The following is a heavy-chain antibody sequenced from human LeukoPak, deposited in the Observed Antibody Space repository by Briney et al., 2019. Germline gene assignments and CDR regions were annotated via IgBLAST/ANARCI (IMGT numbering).Heavy chain of an antibody. CDR1: GFTFSDYI. CDR2: IGIDSGNT. J-gene: IGHJ4*02. CDR3: ARDYKYAFDN. D-gene: IGHD5-24*01. Sequence: GGSLRLSCAASGFTFSDYIMNWVRQAPGKGLEWISYIGIDSGNTNYADSVKGRFTISGDKAKNSLYLQMNSLRVEDAAVYYCARDYKYAFDNWGQGTLVTVSS. V-gene: IGHV3-48*01.